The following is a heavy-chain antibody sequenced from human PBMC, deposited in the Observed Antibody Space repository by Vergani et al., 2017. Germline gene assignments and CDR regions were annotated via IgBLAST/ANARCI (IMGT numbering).Heavy chain of an antibody. D-gene: IGHD3-9*01. CDR2: INPSGGHT. J-gene: IGHJ4*02. Sequence: QVQVVQSGAEVKKSGASVKVSCKTSGYTFSKYYMHWVRQAPGQGLEWMGIINPSGGHTNYAQKFQGRVTMTRDTSTSTVYMELGSLRSEDTAIYYCARGDYGILTGYQYWGQGTLVTVSA. V-gene: IGHV1-46*03. CDR1: GYTFSKYY. CDR3: ARGDYGILTGYQY.